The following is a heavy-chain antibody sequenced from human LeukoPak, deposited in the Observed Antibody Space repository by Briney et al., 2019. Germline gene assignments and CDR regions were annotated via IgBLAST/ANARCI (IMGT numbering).Heavy chain of an antibody. D-gene: IGHD3-10*01. CDR3: AREGYYGSGRQYTHFDY. CDR1: GDSVSSNSAA. CDR2: TYYRSKWYN. J-gene: IGHJ4*02. V-gene: IGHV6-1*01. Sequence: SQTLSLTCAISGDSVSSNSAAWNWIRQSPSRGLEWLGRTYYRSKWYNDYAVSVKSRITINPDTSKNQFSLQLNSVTPEDTAVYYCAREGYYGSGRQYTHFDYWGQGTLVTVSS.